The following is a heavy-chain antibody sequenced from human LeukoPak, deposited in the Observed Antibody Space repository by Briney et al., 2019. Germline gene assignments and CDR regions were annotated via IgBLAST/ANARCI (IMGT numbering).Heavy chain of an antibody. CDR3: ASSPLYSGSSYFGY. J-gene: IGHJ4*02. D-gene: IGHD1-26*01. V-gene: IGHV4-39*01. CDR2: IYYSGST. CDR1: GGSISSSSYY. Sequence: PLETLSLTCTVSGGSISSSSYYWGWIRQPPGKGLEWIGSIYYSGSTYYNPSLKSRVTISVDTSKNQFSLKLSSVTAADTAVYYCASSPLYSGSSYFGYWGQGTLVTVSS.